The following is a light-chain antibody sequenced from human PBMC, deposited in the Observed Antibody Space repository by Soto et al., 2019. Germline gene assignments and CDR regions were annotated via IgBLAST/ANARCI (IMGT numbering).Light chain of an antibody. CDR3: QQYKNMYT. J-gene: IGKJ2*01. CDR2: DAS. Sequence: DIRMTQSPSNLSASVGDRVTITCRASQSITGWLAWYQQKAGKAPKLLIYDASSLETGVPSRFRGSGSGTEYILTISGLQPDDVATYYCQQYKNMYTFGQGTKLEIK. V-gene: IGKV1-5*01. CDR1: QSITGW.